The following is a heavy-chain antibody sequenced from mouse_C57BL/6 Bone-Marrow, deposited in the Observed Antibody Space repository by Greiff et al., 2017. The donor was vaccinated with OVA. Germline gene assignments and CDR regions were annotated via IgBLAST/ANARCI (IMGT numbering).Heavy chain of an antibody. D-gene: IGHD1-1*01. CDR2: IYPGDGDT. CDR1: GYAFSSSW. CDR3: ARSGSSLYAMDY. J-gene: IGHJ4*01. Sequence: QVQLQQSGPELVKPGASVKISCKASGYAFSSSWMNWVKQRPGKGLEWIGRIYPGDGDTNYNGKFKGKATLTADKSSSTAYMQLSSLTSEDSAVYVCARSGSSLYAMDYWGQGTSVTVSS. V-gene: IGHV1-82*01.